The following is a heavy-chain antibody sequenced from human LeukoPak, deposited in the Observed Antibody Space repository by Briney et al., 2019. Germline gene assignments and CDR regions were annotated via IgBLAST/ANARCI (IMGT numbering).Heavy chain of an antibody. D-gene: IGHD2-15*01. CDR1: GFTFSSYA. CDR3: ASGLIVAVAATPDY. CDR2: ISYDGSNK. J-gene: IGHJ4*02. Sequence: SGGSLRLSCAASGFTFSSYAMHWVRQAPGKGLEWVAVISYDGSNKYYADSVKGRFTISRDNSKNTLYLQMNSLRAEDTAVYYCASGLIVAVAATPDYWGQGTLVTVSS. V-gene: IGHV3-30*04.